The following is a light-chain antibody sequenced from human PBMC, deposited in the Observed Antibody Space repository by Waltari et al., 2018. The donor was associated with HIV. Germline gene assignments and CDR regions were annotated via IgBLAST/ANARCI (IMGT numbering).Light chain of an antibody. V-gene: IGLV7-43*01. Sequence: QTVVTQEPSLTVSPGGTVTLTCASSTGVVTSGYYPNWFQQKPGQAPRPLIYNTSNKHPSTPARFSGSLLGGKAALTLSGVQPEDEAEYYCLLYYGGAWVFGGGTKLTVL. CDR2: NTS. CDR1: TGVVTSGYY. J-gene: IGLJ3*02. CDR3: LLYYGGAWV.